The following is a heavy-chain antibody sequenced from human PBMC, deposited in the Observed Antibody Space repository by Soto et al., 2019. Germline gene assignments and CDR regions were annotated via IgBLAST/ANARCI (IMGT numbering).Heavy chain of an antibody. CDR3: ARTLYDSSGYHHFQH. Sequence: PGGSLRLSCAASGFTFSSYGMHWVRQAPGKGLEWVAVIWYDGSNKYYAGSVKGRFTISRDNSKNTLYLRMNSLRAEDTAVYYCARTLYDSSGYHHFQHWGQGT. J-gene: IGHJ1*01. D-gene: IGHD3-22*01. CDR1: GFTFSSYG. V-gene: IGHV3-33*01. CDR2: IWYDGSNK.